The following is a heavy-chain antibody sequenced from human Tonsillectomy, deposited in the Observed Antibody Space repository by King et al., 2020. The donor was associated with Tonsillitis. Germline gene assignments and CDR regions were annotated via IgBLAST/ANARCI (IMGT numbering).Heavy chain of an antibody. CDR1: GFTFNSYA. Sequence: QLVQSGGGLVQPGGSLRLSCAASGFTFNSYAMKWVRQAPGKGLEWVSDISGSGGTTYYADSVKGRFTISRENSKNTLYMQMDSLRDEDTAVYYCAKARGVYCSGCTCYSVSCGQGTLVTVSS. CDR2: ISGSGGTT. D-gene: IGHD2-15*01. V-gene: IGHV3-23*04. J-gene: IGHJ5*02. CDR3: AKARGVYCSGCTCYSVS.